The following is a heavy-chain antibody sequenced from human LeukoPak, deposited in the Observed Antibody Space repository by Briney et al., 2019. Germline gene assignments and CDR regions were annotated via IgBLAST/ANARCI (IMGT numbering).Heavy chain of an antibody. V-gene: IGHV1-2*02. D-gene: IGHD4/OR15-4a*01. J-gene: IGHJ5*02. CDR3: ARAYEYGWFDP. CDR2: INPKTGDT. Sequence: GASVKVSCKASGYTVTDHYLHWVRQAPGQGPEWMGWINPKTGDTTYAQKFQGRVTMTWDRSITTAYMALSSLRSDDTAMYYCARAYEYGWFDPWGQGTQVTVSS. CDR1: GYTVTDHY.